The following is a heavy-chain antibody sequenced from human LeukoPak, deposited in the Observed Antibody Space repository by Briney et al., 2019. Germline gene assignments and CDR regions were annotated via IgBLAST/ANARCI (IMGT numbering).Heavy chain of an antibody. CDR3: AKDGVPSRYFGRNYFDY. J-gene: IGHJ4*02. CDR2: ISGSGGST. D-gene: IGHD2-8*01. V-gene: IGHV3-23*01. Sequence: GGSLRLSCAASGFTFSSYEMNWVRQAPGKGLEWVSAISGSGGSTYYADSVKGRLTISRDNSKNTLYLQMNSLRAEDTAVYYCAKDGVPSRYFGRNYFDYWGQGTLVTVSS. CDR1: GFTFSSYE.